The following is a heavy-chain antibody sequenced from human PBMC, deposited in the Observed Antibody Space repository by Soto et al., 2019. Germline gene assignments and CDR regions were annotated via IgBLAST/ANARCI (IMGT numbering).Heavy chain of an antibody. CDR1: GFTFSNAW. V-gene: IGHV3-15*01. J-gene: IGHJ5*02. CDR2: IKSKTDGGTT. Sequence: GGSLRLSCAASGFTFSNAWMSWVRQAPGKGLEWVGRIKSKTDGGTTDYAAPVKGRFTISRDNSKNTLYLQMSGLTPEDTAFYYCARDQTGITTAGGGRIDRWGQGTLVTVSS. CDR3: ARDQTGITTAGGGRIDR. D-gene: IGHD6-13*01.